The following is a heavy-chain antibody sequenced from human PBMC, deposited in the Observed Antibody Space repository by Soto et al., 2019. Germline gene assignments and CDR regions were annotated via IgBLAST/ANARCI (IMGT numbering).Heavy chain of an antibody. CDR2: LDQDGSER. CDR1: GFTFSTYW. Sequence: EVQLVESGGGLVQPGGSLRLSCEASGFTFSTYWMTWVRRPPGKGLEWVANLDQDGSERYYVDSVRGRFTISRDNATTSLYLQMNSLRAEDTAVYYCVCGGNVFVYWGPGTLVTVSP. CDR3: VCGGNVFVY. J-gene: IGHJ4*02. D-gene: IGHD3-16*01. V-gene: IGHV3-7*01.